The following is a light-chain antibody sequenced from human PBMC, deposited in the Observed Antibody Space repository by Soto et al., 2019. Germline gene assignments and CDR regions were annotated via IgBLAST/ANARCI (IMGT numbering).Light chain of an antibody. J-gene: IGKJ1*01. V-gene: IGKV3-11*01. CDR1: QTVGSR. CDR2: ETS. CDR3: HQRRSWPRT. Sequence: EIVLTQSPATLSSSPGERVTLSCRASQTVGSRLAWYQHRPGQAPRLLLFETSNRATGIPARFSGSGSGTDFTLTISSLEPDDFAVHYCHQRRSWPRTFGQGTKVEIK.